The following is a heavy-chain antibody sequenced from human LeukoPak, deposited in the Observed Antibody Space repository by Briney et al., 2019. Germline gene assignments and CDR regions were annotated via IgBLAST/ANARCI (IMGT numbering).Heavy chain of an antibody. D-gene: IGHD1-1*01. V-gene: IGHV4-4*07. CDR3: ARTLHPPSLNWYFDY. CDR2: IYPSGNT. J-gene: IGHJ4*02. CDR1: RGSTSTYY. Sequence: SETLSLTCTVSRGSTSTYYWIWIRQPAGKGLEWIGRIYPSGNTNFNPSRMSRVTMSIDTSKNQFSLKLSSVTAADTAIYYCARTLHPPSLNWYFDYWGQGILVTVSS.